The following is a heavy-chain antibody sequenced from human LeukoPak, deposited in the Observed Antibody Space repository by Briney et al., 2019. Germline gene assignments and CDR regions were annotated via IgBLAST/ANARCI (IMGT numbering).Heavy chain of an antibody. D-gene: IGHD3-10*01. Sequence: GASVKVSCKASGYTFTSYGISWVRQAPGQGLEWMGWISAYNGNTNYAQKFQGRVTMTEDTSTDTAYMELSSLRSEDTAVYYCATDWLMVRGVGFGFDPWGQGTLVTVSS. CDR1: GYTFTSYG. CDR3: ATDWLMVRGVGFGFDP. J-gene: IGHJ5*02. CDR2: ISAYNGNT. V-gene: IGHV1-18*01.